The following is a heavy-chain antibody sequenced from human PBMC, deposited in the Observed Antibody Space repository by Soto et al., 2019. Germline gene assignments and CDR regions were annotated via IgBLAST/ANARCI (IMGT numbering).Heavy chain of an antibody. V-gene: IGHV3-74*01. CDR3: ARANTGRGPADRGFFDY. D-gene: IGHD2-8*02. CDR1: GFTFSSYW. CDR2: INSDGSST. J-gene: IGHJ4*02. Sequence: GGSLRLSCAASGFTFSSYWMHWVRQAPGKGLVWVSRINSDGSSTSYADSVKGRFTISRDNAKNTLYLQMNSLRAEDTAVYYCARANTGRGPADRGFFDYRGQGTLVIVSS.